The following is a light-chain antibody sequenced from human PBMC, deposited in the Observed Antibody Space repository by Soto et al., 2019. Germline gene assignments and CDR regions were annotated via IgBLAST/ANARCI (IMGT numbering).Light chain of an antibody. J-gene: IGKJ4*01. CDR3: QQRRNWPIT. Sequence: EIVLTQSPATLSLSPGERATLSRRASLNINNFLAWYQQRPGQVPRLLIYDASNRATGVPARFSGSGSGTDFTLTISNLEPEDFAVYYCQQRRNWPITFGGGTKVEIK. CDR2: DAS. CDR1: LNINNF. V-gene: IGKV3-11*01.